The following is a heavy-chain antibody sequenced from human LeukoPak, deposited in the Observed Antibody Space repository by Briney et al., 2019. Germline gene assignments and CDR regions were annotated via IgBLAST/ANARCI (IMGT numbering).Heavy chain of an antibody. J-gene: IGHJ4*02. CDR2: IYTSGST. D-gene: IGHD3-22*01. Sequence: SETLSLTCTVSGGSISSYYWSWIRQPAGKGLEWIGRIYTSGSTNYNPSLKSRVTISLDTSENQFSLKLSSVTAADTAVYYCARGPNYYYDSSGYHRYDYWGQGTLVTVSS. CDR1: GGSISSYY. V-gene: IGHV4-4*07. CDR3: ARGPNYYYDSSGYHRYDY.